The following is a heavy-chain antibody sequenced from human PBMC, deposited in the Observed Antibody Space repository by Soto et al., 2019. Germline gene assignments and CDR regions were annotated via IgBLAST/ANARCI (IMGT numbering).Heavy chain of an antibody. D-gene: IGHD6-19*01. J-gene: IGHJ1*01. Sequence: GGSLRLSCAASGFTFSSYAMSWVRQAPGKGLEWVSAISGSGGSTYYAASVKGRFTISRDNSKNTLYRQMNSLRAEDTCAYDGASGVGGAGTTEYFQHWGQGTLVTVSS. CDR3: ASGVGGAGTTEYFQH. CDR1: GFTFSSYA. CDR2: ISGSGGST. V-gene: IGHV3-23*01.